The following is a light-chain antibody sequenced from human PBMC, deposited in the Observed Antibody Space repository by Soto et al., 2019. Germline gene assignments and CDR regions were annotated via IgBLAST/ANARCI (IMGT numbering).Light chain of an antibody. V-gene: IGKV1-5*03. J-gene: IGKJ4*01. CDR2: KAS. CDR1: RSVSSS. Sequence: TQSPGTLSLSPGERATLSCRASRSVSSSYLAWYQQKPGKAPKLLIYKASTLESGVPSRFSGSGSGTEFTLTISSLQADDFAIYYCQQYNGYRLAFGGGTKVDIK. CDR3: QQYNGYRLA.